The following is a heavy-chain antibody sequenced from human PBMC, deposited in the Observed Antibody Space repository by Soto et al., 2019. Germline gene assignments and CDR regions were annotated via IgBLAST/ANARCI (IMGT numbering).Heavy chain of an antibody. J-gene: IGHJ6*02. V-gene: IGHV5-51*01. CDR1: GYTFNVYG. CDR2: IRPGDSDA. D-gene: IGHD2-15*01. Sequence: GESLKISCNGSGYTFNVYGIGWVRQMSGKGLEWMGFIRPGDSDARYSPSFQGQVSISADKSKSIAYLQWSSLRASDSAMYYCARFGGSYFYGMDVWGQGTTVTVSS. CDR3: ARFGGSYFYGMDV.